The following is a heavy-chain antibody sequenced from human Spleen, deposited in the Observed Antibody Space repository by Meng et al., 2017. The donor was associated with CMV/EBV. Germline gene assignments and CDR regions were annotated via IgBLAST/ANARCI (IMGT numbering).Heavy chain of an antibody. CDR2: ISAYNGNT. Sequence: KASGYTFTSYGISWVRQAPGQGLEWMGWISAYNGNTNYAQKLQGRVTMTTDTSTSTAYMELRSLRSDDTAVYYCAREGSSWYRRYFDYWGQGTLVTVSS. J-gene: IGHJ4*02. V-gene: IGHV1-18*01. CDR3: AREGSSWYRRYFDY. D-gene: IGHD6-13*01. CDR1: GYTFTSYG.